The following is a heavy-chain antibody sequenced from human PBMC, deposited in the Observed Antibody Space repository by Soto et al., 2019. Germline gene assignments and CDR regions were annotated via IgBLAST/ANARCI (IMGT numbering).Heavy chain of an antibody. D-gene: IGHD4-17*01. CDR1: GYTFTSYY. Sequence: ASVKVCCKASGYTFTSYYMHWVRQAHGQGLEWMGIINPSGGSTSYAQKFQGRVTMTRDTSTSTVYMELSSLRSEDTAVYYCARDCRPTMTTVTPDAFDIWGQGTMVTVSS. J-gene: IGHJ3*02. CDR3: ARDCRPTMTTVTPDAFDI. CDR2: INPSGGST. V-gene: IGHV1-46*01.